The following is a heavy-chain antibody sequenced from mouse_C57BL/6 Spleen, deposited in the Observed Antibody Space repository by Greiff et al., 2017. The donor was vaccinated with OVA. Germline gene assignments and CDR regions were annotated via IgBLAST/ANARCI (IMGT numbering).Heavy chain of an antibody. Sequence: VQLQQSGAELVRPGASVTLSCKASGYTFTDYEMHWVKQTPVHGLEWIGAIDPETGGTAYNEKFKGKATLTADKSSSTAYMELRSLTSEDSAVYFCARSSHYYGSSEAMDYWGQGTSVTVSS. CDR3: ARSSHYYGSSEAMDY. V-gene: IGHV1-15*01. CDR1: GYTFTDYE. D-gene: IGHD1-1*01. CDR2: IDPETGGT. J-gene: IGHJ4*01.